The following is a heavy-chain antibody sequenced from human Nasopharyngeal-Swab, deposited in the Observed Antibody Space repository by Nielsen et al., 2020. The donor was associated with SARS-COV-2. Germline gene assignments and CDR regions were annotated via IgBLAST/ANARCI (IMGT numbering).Heavy chain of an antibody. CDR2: ISWNRGSI. D-gene: IGHD3-10*01. CDR1: GFAFSSCA. CDR3: AKDIDRGLTIIPL. J-gene: IGHJ4*02. Sequence: SLKISCAASGFAFSSCARTWVRQAPGKGLELVSGISWNRGSIGYADSVKGRFTMYRDNAKNSLYLQMNSLRAEDTALYYCAKDIDRGLTIIPLWGQGTLVTVSS. V-gene: IGHV3-9*01.